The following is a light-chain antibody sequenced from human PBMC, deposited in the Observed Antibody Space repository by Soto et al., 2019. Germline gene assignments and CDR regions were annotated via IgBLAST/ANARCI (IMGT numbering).Light chain of an antibody. CDR3: QHQVT. J-gene: IGKJ1*01. V-gene: IGKV3-20*01. CDR1: QSVSSNY. Sequence: EIVLTQSPGTLSLSPGERATLSCRASQSVSSNYLAWYQQKPGQAPRLLIYGASSRATGLSDRFSGSGAGTDFTLTISSLEPEDFAVYYCQHQVTFGQGTKVEI. CDR2: GAS.